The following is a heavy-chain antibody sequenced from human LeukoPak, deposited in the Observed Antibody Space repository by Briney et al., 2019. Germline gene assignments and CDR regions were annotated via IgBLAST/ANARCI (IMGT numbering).Heavy chain of an antibody. J-gene: IGHJ3*02. CDR3: ARASWGYCSSTSCQGGNAFDI. CDR1: GASISSGGYY. D-gene: IGHD2-2*01. Sequence: SQTLSLTCTVSGASISSGGYYWGWLRQHPGKGLGWIGYIYYSGRTYYNPSLKGRFTISVDTSKNQFSLKLSSVTAADTAVYYCARASWGYCSSTSCQGGNAFDIWGQGTMVTVSS. CDR2: IYYSGRT. V-gene: IGHV4-31*03.